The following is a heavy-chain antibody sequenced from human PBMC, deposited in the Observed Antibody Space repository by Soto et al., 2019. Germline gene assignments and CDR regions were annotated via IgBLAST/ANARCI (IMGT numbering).Heavy chain of an antibody. CDR3: ARDRRGVLDA. Sequence: PGGSLRLSCAASGFTFSDYDMSWVRQAPGKGLAWGSAISGSGRSTYYADSVKGRFTISRDNSKNTLYLQMNSLRAEDTAVYYCARDRRGVLDAWGQGIPVTVSS. V-gene: IGHV3-23*01. CDR2: ISGSGRST. CDR1: GFTFSDYD. J-gene: IGHJ5*02.